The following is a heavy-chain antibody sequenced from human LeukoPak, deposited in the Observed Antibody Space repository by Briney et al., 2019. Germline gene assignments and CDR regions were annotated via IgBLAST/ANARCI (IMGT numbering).Heavy chain of an antibody. J-gene: IGHJ4*02. CDR2: IYSGGST. V-gene: IGHV3-53*01. CDR3: ARGGGSSSWFGDY. CDR1: GFTVSSNY. Sequence: PGGSLRLSCAASGFTVSSNYMSCVRQAPGKGLEWVSVIYSGGSTYYADSVKGRFTISRDNSKNTLYLQMNSLRAEDTAVYYCARGGGSSSWFGDYWGQGTLVTVSS. D-gene: IGHD6-13*01.